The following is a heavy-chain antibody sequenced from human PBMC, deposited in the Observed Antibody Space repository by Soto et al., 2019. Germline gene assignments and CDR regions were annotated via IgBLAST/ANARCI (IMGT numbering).Heavy chain of an antibody. Sequence: EVPLVESGGGLGQPGGSLRLSCAASGFTFSTSEMSWVRQAPGKGLEWVSHISSSGTNTYYADSVKGRFTISRDNSNNSLYLQMNSLRVADTAVYYCARWEVVTGLDYWGQGTLVTVSS. V-gene: IGHV3-48*03. J-gene: IGHJ4*02. CDR2: ISSSGTNT. D-gene: IGHD3-22*01. CDR1: GFTFSTSE. CDR3: ARWEVVTGLDY.